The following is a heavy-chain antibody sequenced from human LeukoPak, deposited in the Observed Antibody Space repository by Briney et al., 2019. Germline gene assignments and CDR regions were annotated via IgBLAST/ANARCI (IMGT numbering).Heavy chain of an antibody. Sequence: PGGSLRLSCAASGFTFSSYWMSWVRQAPGKGLEWVANIKQDGSEEYYVDSVKGRFTISRDNAKNSLYLQMNSLRAEDTAVYYCARPIRRGYSYFHRGIDAFDIWGQGTMVTVSS. CDR2: IKQDGSEE. D-gene: IGHD5-18*01. V-gene: IGHV3-7*03. CDR1: GFTFSSYW. CDR3: ARPIRRGYSYFHRGIDAFDI. J-gene: IGHJ3*02.